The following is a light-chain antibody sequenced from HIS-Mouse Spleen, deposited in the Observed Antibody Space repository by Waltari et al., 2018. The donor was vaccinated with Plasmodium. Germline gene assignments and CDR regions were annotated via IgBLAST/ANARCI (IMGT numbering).Light chain of an antibody. CDR3: QQYYSYPYT. J-gene: IGKJ2*01. CDR2: AAS. Sequence: AIRMTQSPSSFSASTGDRVTITCRASQGISSYLAWYQQKPGKAPKLLIYAASTLQSGVPSRFSGIGSGTDFTLTISCLQSEDFATYYCQQYYSYPYTFGQGTKLAIK. CDR1: QGISSY. V-gene: IGKV1-8*01.